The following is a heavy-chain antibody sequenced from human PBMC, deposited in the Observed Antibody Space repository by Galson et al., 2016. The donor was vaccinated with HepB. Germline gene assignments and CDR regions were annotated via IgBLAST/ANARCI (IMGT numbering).Heavy chain of an antibody. CDR1: GGTFNSHG. J-gene: IGHJ4*02. CDR2: IFPVFGTT. D-gene: IGHD4-11*01. V-gene: IGHV1-69*13. Sequence: SVKVSCKASGGTFNSHGFSWVRQAPGQGLEYMGQIFPVFGTTNYPQKFQGRVTLTADESTRTASLELSSLRSEDTAVYYCAAMTTRTGCFDFWGQGTLVIVSS. CDR3: AAMTTRTGCFDF.